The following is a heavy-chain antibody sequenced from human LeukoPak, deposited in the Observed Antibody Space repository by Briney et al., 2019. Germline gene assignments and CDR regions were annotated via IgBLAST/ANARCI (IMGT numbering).Heavy chain of an antibody. CDR2: MNPNSGNT. D-gene: IGHD4-17*01. CDR1: GYTFTSYD. J-gene: IGHJ6*03. V-gene: IGHV1-8*01. CDR3: ARRPHYDYYNYYMDV. Sequence: ASVKVSCKASGYTFTSYDINWVRQATGQGLEWMGWMNPNSGNTGYAQKLQGRVTMTRNTSISTAYMELSSLRSEDTAVYYCARRPHYDYYNYYMDVWGKGTTVTVSS.